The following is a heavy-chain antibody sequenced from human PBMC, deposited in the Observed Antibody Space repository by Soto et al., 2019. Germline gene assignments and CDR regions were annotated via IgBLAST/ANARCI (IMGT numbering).Heavy chain of an antibody. V-gene: IGHV1-18*01. CDR3: ARAKGWGGPFWGGYYGIDY. Sequence: QVQLVQSGAEVKKPGASVKVSCKASGYTFTSYGISWVRQAPGQGLEWMGWISAYNGNTNYAQKLQGRDTMTTDTXXSXAXXELRSLRADDTAVYYCARAKGWGGPFWGGYYGIDYWGQGTLVTVSS. J-gene: IGHJ4*02. CDR2: ISAYNGNT. CDR1: GYTFTSYG. D-gene: IGHD3-3*01.